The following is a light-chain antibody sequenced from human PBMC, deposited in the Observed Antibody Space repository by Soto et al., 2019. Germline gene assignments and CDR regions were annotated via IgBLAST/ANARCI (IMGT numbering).Light chain of an antibody. J-gene: IGKJ1*01. CDR3: QHYNSYSEA. CDR2: KAS. Sequence: DIQMTQSPSTLSGSVGDRVTITCRASQTISSWLAWYQQKPGKAPKLLIYKASTLKSGVPSRFSASGSGTEFTLTISSLQPDDFATYYCQHYNSYSEAFGQRTKVDIK. CDR1: QTISSW. V-gene: IGKV1-5*03.